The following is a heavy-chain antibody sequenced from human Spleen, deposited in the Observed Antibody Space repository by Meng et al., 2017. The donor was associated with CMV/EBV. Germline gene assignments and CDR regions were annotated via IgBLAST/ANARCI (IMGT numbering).Heavy chain of an antibody. CDR2: ISSSTGTI. J-gene: IGHJ3*02. Sequence: GESLKISCAASGFSFSSYSMTWVRQAPGKGLEWVSYISSSTGTIFYADSVKGRFTISRDNAKNSLYLQMNSLRAEDTAVYYRARESSGDAFDIWGQGTMVTVSS. V-gene: IGHV3-48*04. CDR1: GFSFSSYS. CDR3: ARESSGDAFDI. D-gene: IGHD3-10*01.